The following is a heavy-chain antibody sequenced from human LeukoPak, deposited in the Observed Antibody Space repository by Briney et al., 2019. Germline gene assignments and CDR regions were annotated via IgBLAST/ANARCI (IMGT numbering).Heavy chain of an antibody. J-gene: IGHJ3*02. Sequence: PSETLSLTCTVSGGSISSSSYYWGWIRQPPGKGLEWIGTIFYSGSTYYNPSLKGRVTISVDTSKNQFSLNLSSVTAADTAVYYCARLRPIAVGAFDIWGQGTMVTVSS. CDR3: ARLRPIAVGAFDI. CDR1: GGSISSSSYY. CDR2: IFYSGST. V-gene: IGHV4-39*07. D-gene: IGHD6-19*01.